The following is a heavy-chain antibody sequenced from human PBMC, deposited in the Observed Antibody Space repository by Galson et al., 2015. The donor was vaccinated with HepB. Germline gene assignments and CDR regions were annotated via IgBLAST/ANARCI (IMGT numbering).Heavy chain of an antibody. D-gene: IGHD3-22*01. CDR3: AKDLVFNRMYYYDSSAKSGAFDI. CDR1: GFTFSSYA. CDR2: ISGSGGST. Sequence: SLRLSCAASGFTFSSYAMSWVRQAPGKGLEWVSAISGSGGSTYYADSVKGRFTISRDNSKNTLYPQMNSLRAEDTAVYYCAKDLVFNRMYYYDSSAKSGAFDIWGQGTMVTVSS. J-gene: IGHJ3*02. V-gene: IGHV3-23*01.